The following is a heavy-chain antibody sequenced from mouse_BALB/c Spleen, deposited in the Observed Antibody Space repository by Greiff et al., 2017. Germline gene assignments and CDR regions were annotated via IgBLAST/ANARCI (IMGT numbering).Heavy chain of an antibody. D-gene: IGHD1-1*01. J-gene: IGHJ4*01. CDR3: YNGGSSYGAMDY. Sequence: VQLQQSGAELVKPGASVKLSCTASGFNIKDTYMHWVKQRPEQGLEWIGRIDPTNGNTKYDPKFQGKATITADTSSNTAYLQLSSLTSVDTADYYCYNGGSSYGAMDYWGQGTSVTVSS. V-gene: IGHV14-3*02. CDR1: GFNIKDTY. CDR2: IDPTNGNT.